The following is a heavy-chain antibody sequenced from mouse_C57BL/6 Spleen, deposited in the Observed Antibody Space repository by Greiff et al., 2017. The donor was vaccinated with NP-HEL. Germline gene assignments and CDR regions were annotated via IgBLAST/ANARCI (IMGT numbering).Heavy chain of an antibody. D-gene: IGHD2-3*01. CDR2: IDPANGNT. Sequence: VQLQQSVAELVRPGASVKLSCTASGFNIKNTYMHWVKQRPEQGLEWIGRIDPANGNTKYAPQFQGKATITADTSSNTAYLQLSSLTSEDTAIYCGAREGGGGYSYWYFDVWGTGTTVTVSS. J-gene: IGHJ1*03. V-gene: IGHV14-3*01. CDR3: AREGGGGYSYWYFDV. CDR1: GFNIKNTY.